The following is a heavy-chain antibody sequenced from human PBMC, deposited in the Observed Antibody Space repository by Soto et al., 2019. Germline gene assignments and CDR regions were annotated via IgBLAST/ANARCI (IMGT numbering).Heavy chain of an antibody. CDR2: IKSKTDGGTT. D-gene: IGHD3-22*01. J-gene: IGHJ4*02. CDR3: ATSPGYYDSSPFDY. CDR1: GFTFSNAW. V-gene: IGHV3-15*07. Sequence: GGSLRLSCAASGFTFSNAWMNWVRQAPGKGLEWVSRIKSKTDGGTTDYAAPVKGRFTISRDDSKNTLYLQMNSLKTEDTAVYYCATSPGYYDSSPFDYWGPGTLVTVSS.